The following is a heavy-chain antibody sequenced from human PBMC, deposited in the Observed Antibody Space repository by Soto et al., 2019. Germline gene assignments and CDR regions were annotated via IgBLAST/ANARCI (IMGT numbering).Heavy chain of an antibody. J-gene: IGHJ4*02. CDR1: GFAFSSYA. Sequence: GGSLRLSCAASGFAFSSYAMSWVRQAPGKGLEWVSAISGSGGSTYYADSVKGRFTISRDNSKNTLYLQMNSLRAEDTAVYYCATTPSAYGYYFDYWGQGTLVTVSS. V-gene: IGHV3-23*01. D-gene: IGHD3-10*01. CDR2: ISGSGGST. CDR3: ATTPSAYGYYFDY.